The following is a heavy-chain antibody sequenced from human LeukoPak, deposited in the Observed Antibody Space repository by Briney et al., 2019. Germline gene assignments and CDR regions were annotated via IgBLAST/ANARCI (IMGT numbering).Heavy chain of an antibody. D-gene: IGHD2-2*01. J-gene: IGHJ6*03. V-gene: IGHV1-69*13. CDR3: ARGPYYCSSTSCYFHYYYMDV. Sequence: ASVKVSCKASGGTFSSYAISWVRQAPGQGLEWMGGIIPIFGTANYAQKFQGRVTITADESTSTAYMELSSLRSEDTAVYYCARGPYYCSSTSCYFHYYYMDVWGKGTTVTVSS. CDR2: IIPIFGTA. CDR1: GGTFSSYA.